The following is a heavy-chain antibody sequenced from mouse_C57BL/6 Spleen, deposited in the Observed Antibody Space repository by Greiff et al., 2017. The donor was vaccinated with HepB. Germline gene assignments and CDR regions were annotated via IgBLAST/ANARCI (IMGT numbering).Heavy chain of an antibody. Sequence: QVHVKQPGAELVKPGASVKLSCKASGYTFTSYWMHWVKQRPGRGLEWIGRIDPNSGGTKYNEKFKSKATLTVDKPSSTAYMQLSSLTSEDSAVYYCARSEGYYYGSSLYYAMDYWGQGTSVTVSS. CDR2: IDPNSGGT. CDR1: GYTFTSYW. CDR3: ARSEGYYYGSSLYYAMDY. V-gene: IGHV1-72*01. D-gene: IGHD1-1*01. J-gene: IGHJ4*01.